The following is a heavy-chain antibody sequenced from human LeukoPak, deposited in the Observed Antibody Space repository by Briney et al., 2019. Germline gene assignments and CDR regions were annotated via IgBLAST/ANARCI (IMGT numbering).Heavy chain of an antibody. V-gene: IGHV1-18*01. D-gene: IGHD5-24*01. CDR2: ISADNGNT. CDR1: GYTLTSYG. J-gene: IGHJ4*02. Sequence: ASVKVSCKASGYTLTSYGISWVRQAPGQGLEWMGWISADNGNTNYAQKLQGRVTVTTDTSTSTAYMELRSLRSDDTAVYYCAKSGYNRFDYWGQGTLVTVSS. CDR3: AKSGYNRFDY.